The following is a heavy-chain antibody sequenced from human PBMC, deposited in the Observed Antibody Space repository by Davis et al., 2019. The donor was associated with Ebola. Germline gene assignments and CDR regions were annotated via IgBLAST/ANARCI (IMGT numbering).Heavy chain of an antibody. CDR3: ARGYSNWFDP. J-gene: IGHJ5*02. V-gene: IGHV4-34*01. CDR1: GWSSGAYY. Sequence: SETLSLTCAVYGWSSGAYYWTWIRQPPGKGLEWIGEINHSGSTNYNPSLKSRVTISVDTSKNQFSLKLSSVTAADTAVYYCARGYSNWFDPWGQGTLVTVSS. D-gene: IGHD4-11*01. CDR2: INHSGST.